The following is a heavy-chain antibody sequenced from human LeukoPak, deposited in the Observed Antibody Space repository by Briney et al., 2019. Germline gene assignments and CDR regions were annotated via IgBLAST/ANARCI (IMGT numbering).Heavy chain of an antibody. V-gene: IGHV3-74*01. CDR2: ISTDARTI. CDR3: VRGQATAWGLDY. CDR1: GFTFSSNW. J-gene: IGHJ4*02. Sequence: PGGSLRLSCAASGFTFSSNWMHWVRQAPGKGLVWVSHISTDARTITYADFVKGRFTIFRDNAKNTVYLQMNSLRAEDTALYYCVRGQATAWGLDYWGQGTLVTVSS. D-gene: IGHD6-25*01.